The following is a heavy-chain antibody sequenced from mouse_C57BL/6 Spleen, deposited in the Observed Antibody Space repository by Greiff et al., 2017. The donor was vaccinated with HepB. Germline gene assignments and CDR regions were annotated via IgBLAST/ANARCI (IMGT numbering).Heavy chain of an antibody. D-gene: IGHD1-1*01. CDR2: INPNYGTT. Sequence: VQLQQSGPELVKPGASVKISCKASGYSFTDYNMNWVKQSNGKSLEWIGVINPNYGTTSYNQKFKGKATLTVDQSSSKAYMQLHSLTSEDSAVYYGARGNYYGSSPYAMDYWGQGTTVTVSS. J-gene: IGHJ4*01. CDR3: ARGNYYGSSPYAMDY. CDR1: GYSFTDYN. V-gene: IGHV1-39*01.